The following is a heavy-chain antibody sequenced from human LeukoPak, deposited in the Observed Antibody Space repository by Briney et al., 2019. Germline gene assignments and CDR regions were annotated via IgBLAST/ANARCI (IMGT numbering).Heavy chain of an antibody. CDR2: IKQDGSEK. D-gene: IGHD5-12*01. CDR1: GFTFSSYW. Sequence: GGSLRLSCAASGFTFSSYWMSWVRQAPGKGLEWVANIKQDGSEKYYVDSVKGRFTISRDNAKNSLYLQMNGLRAEDTAVHYCARGRVYSGYGFDYWGQGTLVTVSS. V-gene: IGHV3-7*01. CDR3: ARGRVYSGYGFDY. J-gene: IGHJ4*02.